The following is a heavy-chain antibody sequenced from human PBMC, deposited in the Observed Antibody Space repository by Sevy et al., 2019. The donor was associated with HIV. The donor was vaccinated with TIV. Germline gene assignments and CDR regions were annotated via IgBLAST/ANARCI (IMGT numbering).Heavy chain of an antibody. D-gene: IGHD1-26*01. CDR1: GFTFSSFS. V-gene: IGHV3-23*01. J-gene: IGHJ4*02. CDR2: ISSSGGNT. Sequence: GGSLRLSCVASGFTFSSFSMSWVRQPPGKGLELVSGISSSGGNTYYADSVKGRYTISRDNSKNTLYLQMNSLRAEDTAVYYCSEGGSYAEFDYWGQGTLVTVSS. CDR3: SEGGSYAEFDY.